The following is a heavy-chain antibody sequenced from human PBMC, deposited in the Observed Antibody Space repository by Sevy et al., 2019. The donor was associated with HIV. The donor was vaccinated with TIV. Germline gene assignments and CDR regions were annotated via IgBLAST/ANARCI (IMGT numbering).Heavy chain of an antibody. Sequence: GGSLRLSCSASGFTFSSYAMHWVRQAPGKGLEYVSAISSNGGSTYYADSVKVRFTISRDNSKKTLYLQMSSLRAEETAVYYCVKDSGYYDSSGYLYWGQGTLVTVSS. CDR2: ISSNGGST. D-gene: IGHD3-22*01. V-gene: IGHV3-64D*06. CDR1: GFTFSSYA. CDR3: VKDSGYYDSSGYLY. J-gene: IGHJ4*02.